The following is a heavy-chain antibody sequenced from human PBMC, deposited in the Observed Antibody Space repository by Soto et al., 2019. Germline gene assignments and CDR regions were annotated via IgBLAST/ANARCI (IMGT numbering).Heavy chain of an antibody. CDR1: GFTFSSYA. CDR2: ISYDGSNK. Sequence: QVQLVESGGGVVQPGRSLILSCAASGFTFSSYAMHWVRQAPGKGLEWVAVISYDGSNKYYADSVKGRFTISRDNSKNTLYLQTNSLRAEDTAVYYCARIFQDQLTIDNYYYGMDVWRQGTTLTVSS. V-gene: IGHV3-30-3*01. CDR3: ARIFQDQLTIDNYYYGMDV. J-gene: IGHJ6*02. D-gene: IGHD2-2*01.